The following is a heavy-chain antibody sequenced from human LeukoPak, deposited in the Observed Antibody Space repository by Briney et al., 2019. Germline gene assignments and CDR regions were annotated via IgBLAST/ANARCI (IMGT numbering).Heavy chain of an antibody. CDR3: ATASSGLFY. CDR2: IKRKTDGETT. J-gene: IGHJ4*02. CDR1: GLTFSNAW. D-gene: IGHD3-16*01. Sequence: GESLRLSCAASGLTFSNAWMSWVRQAPGEGLEWVGRIKRKTDGETTEYVAPVKGRLTISRDDSKNTLYLQMNSLKTEDTGVYYCATASSGLFYWGQGTLVTVSS. V-gene: IGHV3-15*01.